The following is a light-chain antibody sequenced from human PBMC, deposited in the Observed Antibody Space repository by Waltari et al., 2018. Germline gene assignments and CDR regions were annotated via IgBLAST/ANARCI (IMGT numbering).Light chain of an antibody. Sequence: QSALTQPASVSGSPGQSITLSRTGTSSAVGFYNYVSWYQQHPGKAPKLMIYDVSERPSGVSNRFAGSKSGNTASLTISGLQAEDEADYYCNSYAGSSSWVFGGGTKLTV. CDR3: NSYAGSSSWV. V-gene: IGLV2-14*01. CDR2: DVS. J-gene: IGLJ3*02. CDR1: SSAVGFYNY.